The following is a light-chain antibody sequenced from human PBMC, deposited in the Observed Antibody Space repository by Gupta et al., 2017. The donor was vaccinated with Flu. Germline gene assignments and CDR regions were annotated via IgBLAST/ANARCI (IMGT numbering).Light chain of an antibody. CDR2: EST. V-gene: IGLV2-23*01. J-gene: IGLJ1*01. Sequence: SALPKPAPVPGSPGKWITISGTGTISDIGSYNLVSWYQQHPGKAPNLIIYESTKRPSGVSNRFSGSKSGDTASLAISGLQAEDEAEYFCCSYARSCTYVFGTGTKVTVL. CDR3: CSYARSCTYV. CDR1: ISDIGSYNL.